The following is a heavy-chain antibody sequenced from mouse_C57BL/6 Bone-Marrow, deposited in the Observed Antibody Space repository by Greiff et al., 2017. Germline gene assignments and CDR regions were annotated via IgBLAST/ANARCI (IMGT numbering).Heavy chain of an antibody. D-gene: IGHD2-1*01. CDR1: GYTFTSYW. J-gene: IGHJ3*01. CDR2: INPSSGYT. CDR3: ARKYYGNGAWFAY. V-gene: IGHV1-7*01. Sequence: VQLQQSGAELAIPGASVKLSCKASGYTFTSYWMHWVKQRPGQGLEWIGYINPSSGYTKYNQKFKDKATLTADKSSSTAYMQLSSLTYEDSAVYYCARKYYGNGAWFAYWGQGTLVTVSA.